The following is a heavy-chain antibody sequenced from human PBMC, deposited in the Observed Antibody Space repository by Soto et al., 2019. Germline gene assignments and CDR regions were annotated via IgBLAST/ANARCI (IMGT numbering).Heavy chain of an antibody. V-gene: IGHV4-59*01. Sequence: SETLSLTCTVSGGSISSYYWSWIRQPPGKGLEWIGYIYYSGSTNYNPSLKSRVTISVDTSKNQFSLKLSSVTAADTAVYYCSGAGYCSGGSCYSSYYYYYMDVWGKGTTVTVSS. J-gene: IGHJ6*03. CDR2: IYYSGST. D-gene: IGHD2-15*01. CDR3: SGAGYCSGGSCYSSYYYYYMDV. CDR1: GGSISSYY.